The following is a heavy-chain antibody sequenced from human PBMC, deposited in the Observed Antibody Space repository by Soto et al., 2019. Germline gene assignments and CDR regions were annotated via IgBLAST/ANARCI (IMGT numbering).Heavy chain of an antibody. CDR1: GFTFSTYG. J-gene: IGHJ6*03. Sequence: DVQLLESGGGLVQWGGSLRLSCVTSGFTFSTYGMTWVRQAPGKGLEWVSYGGSGGSRYYAESVKGRFTISRDNSKNTLCLEMNRLRAEDTASYCFGKFRGRAYPYYYMDVWGKGTTVTISS. V-gene: IGHV3-23*01. D-gene: IGHD3-10*01. CDR3: GKFRGRAYPYYYMDV. CDR2: GGSGGSR.